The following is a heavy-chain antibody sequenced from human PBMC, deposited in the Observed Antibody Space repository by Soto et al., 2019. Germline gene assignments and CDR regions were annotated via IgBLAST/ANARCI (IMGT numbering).Heavy chain of an antibody. CDR1: GDSVSSNSAA. CDR3: AREPKVDSSSWTGYYFDY. Sequence: LSQTLSLTCAISGDSVSSNSAAWNWIRQSPSRGLEWLGRTYYRSKWYNDYALSVRSRITINPDTSKSQFSLRLKSVTPEDTAVYYCAREPKVDSSSWTGYYFDYWGQGTLVTVSS. CDR2: TYYRSKWYN. D-gene: IGHD6-13*01. V-gene: IGHV6-1*01. J-gene: IGHJ4*02.